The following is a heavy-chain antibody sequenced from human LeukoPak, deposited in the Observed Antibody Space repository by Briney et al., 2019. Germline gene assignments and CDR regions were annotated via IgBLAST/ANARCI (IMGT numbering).Heavy chain of an antibody. Sequence: GGSLRLSCAASGFTFSSYGMHWVRQVPGKGLEWVAFIRYDGSNNYYADSVEGRLTIARANSKNTPYLQMNSLRAEDTAVYYCAKVKDIVVVPAATYFDYWGQGTLVTVSS. CDR3: AKVKDIVVVPAATYFDY. CDR2: IRYDGSNN. V-gene: IGHV3-30*02. CDR1: GFTFSSYG. J-gene: IGHJ4*02. D-gene: IGHD2-2*01.